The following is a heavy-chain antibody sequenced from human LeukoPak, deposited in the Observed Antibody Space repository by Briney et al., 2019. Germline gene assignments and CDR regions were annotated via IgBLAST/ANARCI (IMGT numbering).Heavy chain of an antibody. Sequence: SETLSLTCTVSGGSISSISHYWAWIRQPPGKGLEWIGSIYYSGTTYYNPSLKSRVTMSVDTSKNQFSLKVISLTAADTAVYYCASPTEQWLGHYFASWGQGTLVTVSS. CDR1: GGSISSISHY. J-gene: IGHJ4*02. CDR3: ASPTEQWLGHYFAS. V-gene: IGHV4-39*01. D-gene: IGHD6-19*01. CDR2: IYYSGTT.